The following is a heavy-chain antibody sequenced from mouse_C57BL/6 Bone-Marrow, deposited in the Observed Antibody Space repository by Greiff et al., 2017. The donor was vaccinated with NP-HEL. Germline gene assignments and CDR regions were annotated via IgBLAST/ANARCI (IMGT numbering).Heavy chain of an antibody. CDR2: INPNNGGT. D-gene: IGHD1-1*01. CDR1: GYTFTDYN. Sequence: VHVKQSGPELVKPGASVKIPCKASGYTFTDYNMDWVKQSHGKSLEWIGDINPNNGGTIYNQKFKGKATLTVDKSSSTAYMELRSLTSEDTAVYYCARGIYYYGSSFPYYYAMDYWGQGTSVTVSS. CDR3: ARGIYYYGSSFPYYYAMDY. V-gene: IGHV1-18*01. J-gene: IGHJ4*01.